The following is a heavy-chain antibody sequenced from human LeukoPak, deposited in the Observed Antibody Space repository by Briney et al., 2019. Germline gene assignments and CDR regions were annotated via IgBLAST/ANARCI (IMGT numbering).Heavy chain of an antibody. CDR3: ARAERGGSSFDY. Sequence: KPSETLSLTCAVYGGSFSGYYWSWIRQPPGKGLEWIGEINHSGSTNYNPSLKSRVTISVDTSKNQFSLKLSSVTAADTAVYYCARAERGGSSFDYWGQGTLVTVSS. CDR2: INHSGST. CDR1: GGSFSGYY. J-gene: IGHJ4*02. V-gene: IGHV4-34*01. D-gene: IGHD6-6*01.